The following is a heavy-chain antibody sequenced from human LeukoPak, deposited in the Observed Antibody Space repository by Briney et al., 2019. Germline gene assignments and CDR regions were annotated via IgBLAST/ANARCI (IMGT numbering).Heavy chain of an antibody. CDR3: AREFRKPSTGD. D-gene: IGHD1-14*01. Sequence: GGSLRLSCAASGFTFSSYWMHWVRQAPGKGLVWVSRIKSDGSGTTYADSVKGRFTISRDNAKNTLYLQTNSLRAEDTAVYFCAREFRKPSTGDWGQGTLVTVSS. CDR1: GFTFSSYW. J-gene: IGHJ4*02. CDR2: IKSDGSGT. V-gene: IGHV3-74*01.